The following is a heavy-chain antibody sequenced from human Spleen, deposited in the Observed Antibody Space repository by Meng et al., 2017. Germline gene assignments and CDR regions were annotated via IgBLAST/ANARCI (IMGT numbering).Heavy chain of an antibody. CDR3: ARVGELIRDY. Sequence: QGHLLQSGAEVKKPGASVWVSCKASGYTFASYGISWVRQVPGQGLEWMGVVNPPDGRTTYAHRFQGRVTMTRDTSTNTVYMELRSLGFHDTAVYYCARVGELIRDYWGQGTLVTVSS. CDR1: GYTFASYG. D-gene: IGHD1-26*01. CDR2: VNPPDGRT. J-gene: IGHJ4*02. V-gene: IGHV1-46*01.